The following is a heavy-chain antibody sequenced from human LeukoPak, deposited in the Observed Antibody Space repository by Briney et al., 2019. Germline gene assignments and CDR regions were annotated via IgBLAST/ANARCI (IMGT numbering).Heavy chain of an antibody. CDR1: GGSISSYY. CDR3: ARGDLVGARPLYYFDY. V-gene: IGHV4-59*01. J-gene: IGHJ4*02. D-gene: IGHD1-26*01. CDR2: IYYSGST. Sequence: SETLSLTCTVSGGSISSYYWSWIRQPPGKGLEWIGYIYYSGSTNYNPSLKSRVTISVDTSKNQFSLKLSSVTAADTAVYYCARGDLVGARPLYYFDYWGQRTLVTVSS.